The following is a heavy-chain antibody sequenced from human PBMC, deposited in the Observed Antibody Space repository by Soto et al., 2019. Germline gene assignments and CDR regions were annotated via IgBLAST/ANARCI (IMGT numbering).Heavy chain of an antibody. CDR2: IIPIFETP. Sequence: QVQLVQSGAEVKKPGSSVNVSCKASGGTFSSYAISWVRQAPGQGLEWMGGIIPIFETPSYAQKFQGRVTITADESTSTGYMDLSSLRLEDTAVYYFARPPRTGYQYGIDVWGQGTTVTVSS. J-gene: IGHJ6*02. CDR3: ARPPRTGYQYGIDV. CDR1: GGTFSSYA. D-gene: IGHD1-1*01. V-gene: IGHV1-69*01.